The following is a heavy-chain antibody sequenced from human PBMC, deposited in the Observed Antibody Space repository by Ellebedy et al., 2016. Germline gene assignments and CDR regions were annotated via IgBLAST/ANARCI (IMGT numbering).Heavy chain of an antibody. Sequence: ASVKVSCKPSGYTFTTYGISWVRQAPGQGLEWMGWISGYNGDTNNSPKLQGRVTLTTDTSTSTAYMELRSLRSDDTALYYCARDSRSAASGSVGYFDLWGRGTLVTVSS. CDR2: ISGYNGDT. D-gene: IGHD6-13*01. V-gene: IGHV1-18*01. J-gene: IGHJ2*01. CDR1: GYTFTTYG. CDR3: ARDSRSAASGSVGYFDL.